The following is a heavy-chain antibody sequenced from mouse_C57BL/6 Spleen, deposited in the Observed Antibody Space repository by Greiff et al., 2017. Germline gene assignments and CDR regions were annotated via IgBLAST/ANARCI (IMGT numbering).Heavy chain of an antibody. CDR3: ARGGGNYYAMDY. D-gene: IGHD2-1*01. J-gene: IGHJ4*01. Sequence: QVQLQQSGPELVKPGASVKISCKASGYTFNDYYINWVKQRPGKGLEWIGWIYPGSGNPKYNEKFKGKATLTVDTSSSTAYLQLSSLTSEDSAVYFCARGGGNYYAMDYWGQGTSVTVSS. CDR2: IYPGSGNP. V-gene: IGHV1-84*01. CDR1: GYTFNDYY.